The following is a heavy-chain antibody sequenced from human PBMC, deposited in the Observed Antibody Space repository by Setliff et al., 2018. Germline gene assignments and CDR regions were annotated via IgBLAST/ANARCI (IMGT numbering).Heavy chain of an antibody. J-gene: IGHJ6*03. D-gene: IGHD6-19*01. CDR1: GGSISSDY. Sequence: PSETLSLTCTVSGGSISSDYWSWIRQPPGKGLEWIGYIYYSGSTNYNPSLKSRVTMSVDTSKNQLPLKLNSVTAADMAVYYCAREQWLDPPGYYYMDVWAKGTTVTVSS. CDR2: IYYSGST. V-gene: IGHV4-59*12. CDR3: AREQWLDPPGYYYMDV.